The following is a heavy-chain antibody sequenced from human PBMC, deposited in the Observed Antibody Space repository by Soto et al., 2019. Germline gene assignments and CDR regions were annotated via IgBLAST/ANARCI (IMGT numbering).Heavy chain of an antibody. Sequence: PGGSLRLSCAVSGVTFRDYWMHWVRQVPGKGLLWVSRIGPDGTSTKYADSVKGRFTISRSNPENTLYLQMNSLRAEDTGVYYCVREVIAVLGSIRWFDPGAREPWSPSPQ. CDR1: GVTFRDYW. V-gene: IGHV3-74*01. CDR2: IGPDGTST. D-gene: IGHD6-19*01. J-gene: IGHJ5*02. CDR3: VREVIAVLGSIRWFDP.